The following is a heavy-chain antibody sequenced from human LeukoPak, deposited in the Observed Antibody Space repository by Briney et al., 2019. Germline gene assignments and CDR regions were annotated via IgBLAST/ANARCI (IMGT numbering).Heavy chain of an antibody. V-gene: IGHV3-74*03. CDR2: INSDGNST. J-gene: IGHJ4*02. Sequence: PGGSLRLSCAASGFTFSNYWMHWVRQAPGKGLVWVSRINSDGNSTTYADSVKGRFTISRDNAKNTLYLQMNSLRAEDTVVYYCGRGFVLVPAAIPDYWGQGTLVTVSS. CDR1: GFTFSNYW. CDR3: GRGFVLVPAAIPDY. D-gene: IGHD2-2*01.